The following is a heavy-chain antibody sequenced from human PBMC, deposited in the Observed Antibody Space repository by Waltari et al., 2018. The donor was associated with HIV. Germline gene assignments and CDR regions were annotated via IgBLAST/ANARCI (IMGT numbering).Heavy chain of an antibody. V-gene: IGHV3-23*01. CDR3: AGGYSHVLDY. Sequence: EVQLLESGGDLVQPGGSLRLYCAAYGFIFSNKAMSWVRQAQGRGLEWVSSIIGNGRDTNYAASVKGRFTISRDNSKNILYLQMNSLQAEDTAVYFCAGGYSHVLDYWGQGTLVTVSS. CDR1: GFIFSNKA. CDR2: IIGNGRDT. D-gene: IGHD5-18*01. J-gene: IGHJ4*02.